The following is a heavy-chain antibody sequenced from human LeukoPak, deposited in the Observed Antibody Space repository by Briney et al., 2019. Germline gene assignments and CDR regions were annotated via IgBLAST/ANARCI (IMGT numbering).Heavy chain of an antibody. D-gene: IGHD6-13*01. J-gene: IGHJ4*02. CDR2: INHSGST. CDR3: AATGGSSWGYYFDY. CDR1: GGSFSGYY. Sequence: SETLSLTCAVYGGSFSGYYWSWIRQPPGKGLGWIGEINHSGSTNYNPSLQSRVTISVDTSNNQFSLKLSSVTAADTAVYYCAATGGSSWGYYFDYWGQGTLVTVSS. V-gene: IGHV4-34*01.